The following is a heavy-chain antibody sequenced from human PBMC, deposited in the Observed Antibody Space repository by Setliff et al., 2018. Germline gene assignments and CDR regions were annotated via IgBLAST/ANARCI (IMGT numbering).Heavy chain of an antibody. Sequence: GESLKISCATSGFTFRDYSMVWVRQVPGKGLEWVAGVIQVGSGVYADSVKGRSTISRDNSKNNFFLQINNLRAADTATYYCAKDRVNDGLWDFDSWGQGIVVTVSS. J-gene: IGHJ4*02. CDR1: GFTFRDYS. CDR2: VIQVGSG. V-gene: IGHV3-23*01. CDR3: AKDRVNDGLWDFDS. D-gene: IGHD1-26*01.